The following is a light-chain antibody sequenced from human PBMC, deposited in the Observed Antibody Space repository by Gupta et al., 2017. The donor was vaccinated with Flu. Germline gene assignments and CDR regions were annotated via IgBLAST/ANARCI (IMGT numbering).Light chain of an antibody. J-gene: IGLJ2*01. CDR3: VAWDRSLSAAL. CDR2: RND. CDR1: SSKIESSW. Sequence: TGTIACSGRSSKIESSWVYWYQHVTVTAPKLLIYRNDQRPSGVPDRFSGSKSGTSAPLAISGLRSEDEADYYCVAWDRSLSAALFGGGTKLTVL. V-gene: IGLV1-47*01.